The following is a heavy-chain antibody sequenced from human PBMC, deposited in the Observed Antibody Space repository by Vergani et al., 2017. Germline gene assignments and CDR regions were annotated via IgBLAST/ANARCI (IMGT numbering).Heavy chain of an antibody. V-gene: IGHV4-39*07. D-gene: IGHD5-24*01. CDR1: GGSISSSSYY. CDR3: AGGGSEWGYKGWNYYYYMDV. CDR2: IYYSGST. J-gene: IGHJ6*03. Sequence: QLQLQESGPGLVKPSETLSLTCTVSGGSISSSSYYWGWIRQPPGKGLEWIGSIYYSGSTYYNPSLKSRVTISVDTSKNQFSLKLSSVTAADTAVYYCAGGGSEWGYKGWNYYYYMDVWGKGTTVTVSS.